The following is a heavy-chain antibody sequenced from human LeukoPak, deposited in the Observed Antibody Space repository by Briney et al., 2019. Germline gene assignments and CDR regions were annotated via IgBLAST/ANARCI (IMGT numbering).Heavy chain of an antibody. CDR2: ISYSGST. Sequence: SETLSLTCTVSGGSVSSGSYYWSWIRQPPGKGLEWIGYISYSGSTNYNPSLKSRVTISADTSKNQFSLKLSSVTAADTAVYYCARVGGYYDSSGYVDYWGQGTLVTVSS. CDR3: ARVGGYYDSSGYVDY. CDR1: GGSVSSGSYY. V-gene: IGHV4-61*01. D-gene: IGHD3-22*01. J-gene: IGHJ4*02.